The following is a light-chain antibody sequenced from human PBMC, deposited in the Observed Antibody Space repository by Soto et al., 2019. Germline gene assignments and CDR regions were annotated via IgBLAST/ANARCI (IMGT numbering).Light chain of an antibody. V-gene: IGKV1-9*01. CDR3: QQVNSYPLT. CDR2: AAS. CDR1: AGISRS. J-gene: IGKJ4*01. Sequence: IPLTQAAFALSASGVDTVTITCRASAGISRSLAWYQQDPGRAPKLLIYAASTLYTGVPSRFSGSGYGTEFTLTISSLQPEDFATYYCQQVNSYPLTFGGGTKVDIK.